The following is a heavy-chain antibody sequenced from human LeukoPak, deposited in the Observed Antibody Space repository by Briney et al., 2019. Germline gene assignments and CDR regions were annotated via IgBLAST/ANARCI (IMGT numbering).Heavy chain of an antibody. CDR3: AMRSSIVVVVVGWFDP. CDR2: IYHSGST. Sequence: PSETLSLTCAVSGGSISSSNWWSWVRQPPGKGLEWIGEIYHSGSTNYNPALKSRVTISVDKSKNQFSLKLSSVTAADTAVYYCAMRSSIVVVVVGWFDPWGQGTLVTVSS. V-gene: IGHV4-4*02. D-gene: IGHD2-15*01. CDR1: GGSISSSNW. J-gene: IGHJ5*02.